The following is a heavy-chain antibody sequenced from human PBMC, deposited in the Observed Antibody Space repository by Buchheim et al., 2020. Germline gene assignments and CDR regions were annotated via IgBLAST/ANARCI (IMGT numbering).Heavy chain of an antibody. Sequence: QVQLVESGGGVVQPGRFLRLSCAASGFTFSSYGMHWVRQAPGKGLEWVAVISYDGSNKYYADSVKGRFTISRDNSKNTLYLQMNSLRAEDTAVYYRAKEHIVLMVYAIAVGVDVWGQGTT. V-gene: IGHV3-30*18. CDR2: ISYDGSNK. J-gene: IGHJ6*02. D-gene: IGHD2-8*01. CDR3: AKEHIVLMVYAIAVGVDV. CDR1: GFTFSSYG.